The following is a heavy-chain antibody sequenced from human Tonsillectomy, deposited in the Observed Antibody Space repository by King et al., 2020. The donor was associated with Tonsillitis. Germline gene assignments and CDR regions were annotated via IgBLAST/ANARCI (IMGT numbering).Heavy chain of an antibody. D-gene: IGHD6-19*01. CDR2: IGSSGRGA. Sequence: VQLVESGGGLVQPGGSLRLSCAASGFTFSSYPMSWVRQAPGKGLEWVSTIGSSGRGADYADSVKGRFTISRDNSQNTLYLQVNSLRAEDTAIYSCAKGGWRNWFDPWGQGTLVTVSS. CDR3: AKGGWRNWFDP. J-gene: IGHJ5*02. V-gene: IGHV3-23*04. CDR1: GFTFSSYP.